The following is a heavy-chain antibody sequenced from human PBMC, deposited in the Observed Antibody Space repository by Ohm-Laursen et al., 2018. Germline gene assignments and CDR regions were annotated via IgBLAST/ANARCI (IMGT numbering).Heavy chain of an antibody. CDR3: AKCMGRSGDGVDY. CDR2: ISWNSGSI. V-gene: IGHV3-9*01. J-gene: IGHJ4*02. CDR1: GFSFYDYG. D-gene: IGHD6-19*01. Sequence: SLRLSCAASGFSFYDYGMYWVRQAPGKGLEWVSGISWNSGSIGYADSVKGRFTISGDDSKNMLSLQMNSLRAEDTAVYYCAKCMGRSGDGVDYWGQGTLVTVSS.